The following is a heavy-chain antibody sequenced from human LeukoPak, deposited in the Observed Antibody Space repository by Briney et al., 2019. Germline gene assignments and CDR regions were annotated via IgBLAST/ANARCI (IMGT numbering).Heavy chain of an antibody. D-gene: IGHD3-3*01. V-gene: IGHV4-59*01. Sequence: SETLSLTCIVSVGSISSYYWSWIRQPPGKGLEWIGYIYYSGSTNYNPSLKSRVTISVDTSKNQFSLKLSSVTAADTAVYYCARDLKPERYYDFWSGSLEDWFDPWGQGTLVTVSS. CDR2: IYYSGST. J-gene: IGHJ5*02. CDR1: VGSISSYY. CDR3: ARDLKPERYYDFWSGSLEDWFDP.